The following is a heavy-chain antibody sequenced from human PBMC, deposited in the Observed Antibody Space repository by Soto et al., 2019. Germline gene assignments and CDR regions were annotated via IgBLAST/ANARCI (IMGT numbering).Heavy chain of an antibody. CDR3: AKDPIATRGYRSWFDP. D-gene: IGHD1-1*01. V-gene: IGHV3-9*01. CDR2: ISWNSGSI. CDR1: GFIFADYA. J-gene: IGHJ5*02. Sequence: PXASPLLSCTASGFIFADYAIDCLRQAPGRGVGWVSGISWNSGSIGYADSVKGRFTISRDNAKNSLYLQMKSLRAEDTALYYCAKDPIATRGYRSWFDPWGQGTLVTVSS.